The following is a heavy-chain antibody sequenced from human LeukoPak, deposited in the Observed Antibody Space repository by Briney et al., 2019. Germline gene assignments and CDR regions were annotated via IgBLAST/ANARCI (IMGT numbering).Heavy chain of an antibody. CDR1: GYTFTSYG. J-gene: IGHJ4*02. CDR3: ARYPGVLRFLEWLLYLDY. CDR2: ISAYNGNT. Sequence: ASVKVSCKASGYTFTSYGISWVRQAPGQGLEWMGWISAYNGNTNYAQKLQGRVTMTTDTSTSTAHMELRSLRSDDTAVYYCARYPGVLRFLEWLLYLDYWGQGTLVTVSS. D-gene: IGHD3-3*01. V-gene: IGHV1-18*01.